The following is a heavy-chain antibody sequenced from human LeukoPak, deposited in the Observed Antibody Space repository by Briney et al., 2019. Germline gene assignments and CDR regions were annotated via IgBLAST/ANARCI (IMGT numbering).Heavy chain of an antibody. V-gene: IGHV4-30-4*01. Sequence: SETLSLTCTVSGGSISSGDYYWSWIRQPPGKGLEWIGYIYYSGSTYYNPSLKSRVTISVDTSKNQFSLKLSSVTAADTAVYYCARHVVVAAAVDYWGQGTLVTVSS. J-gene: IGHJ4*02. D-gene: IGHD2-15*01. CDR2: IYYSGST. CDR1: GGSISSGDYY. CDR3: ARHVVVAAAVDY.